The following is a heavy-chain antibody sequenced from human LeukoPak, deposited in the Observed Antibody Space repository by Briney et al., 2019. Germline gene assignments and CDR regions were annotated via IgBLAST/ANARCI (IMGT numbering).Heavy chain of an antibody. D-gene: IGHD3-10*01. CDR3: ARGYGDWFDP. V-gene: IGHV3-74*01. CDR2: INSDGSST. Sequence: PGGSLRLSCGASGFXVSSNYMSWVRQAPGKGLEWVSRINSDGSSTYYADSVKGRVSISRDNAKDTLYLQMNSLRAEDTAVYYCARGYGDWFDPWGQGTLVTVSS. CDR1: GFXVSSNY. J-gene: IGHJ5*02.